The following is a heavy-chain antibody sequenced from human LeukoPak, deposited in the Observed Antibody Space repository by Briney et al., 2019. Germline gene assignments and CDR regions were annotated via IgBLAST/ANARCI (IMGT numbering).Heavy chain of an antibody. CDR2: TSCSGSRI. D-gene: IGHD5-18*01. Sequence: LSGGSLRLSCAASGFTFSSYAMSWVRQTRGKGLEVGSATSCSGSRIYYADSVKGRFTISRDFAKNKLYLQMNSLRAEDTGVYYCAKGVTVSPIYTADYWGQGTQVTVSS. CDR1: GFTFSSYA. J-gene: IGHJ4*02. CDR3: AKGVTVSPIYTADY. V-gene: IGHV3-23*01.